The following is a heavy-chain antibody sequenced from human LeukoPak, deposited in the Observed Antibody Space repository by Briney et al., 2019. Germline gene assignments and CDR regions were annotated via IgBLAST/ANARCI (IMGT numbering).Heavy chain of an antibody. CDR1: GFTFSSYW. Sequence: GGSLRLSCAASGFTFSSYWMHWVRQAPGKGLVWVSRINSDGSSTSYADSVKGRFTISRDNAKNTLYLQMNSLRADDTAVYYCARYYSSRSNYFDYWGQGTLVTVSS. J-gene: IGHJ4*02. CDR3: ARYYSSRSNYFDY. D-gene: IGHD6-13*01. CDR2: INSDGSST. V-gene: IGHV3-74*01.